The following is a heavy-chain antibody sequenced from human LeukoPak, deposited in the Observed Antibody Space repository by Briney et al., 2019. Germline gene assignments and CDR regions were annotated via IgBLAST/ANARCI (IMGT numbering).Heavy chain of an antibody. CDR3: ARDSGTTGEVKFDP. J-gene: IGHJ5*02. V-gene: IGHV4-4*07. Sequence: TSETLSLTCTVSGGSISSYYLSWIRQPAGKGLEWIGRIYSRGTTYNPSLKDRVTMSADTSRNHVSLTLNSVTAADTAVYYCARDSGTTGEVKFDPRGQGTLVTVSS. D-gene: IGHD3-10*01. CDR2: IYSRGT. CDR1: GGSISSYY.